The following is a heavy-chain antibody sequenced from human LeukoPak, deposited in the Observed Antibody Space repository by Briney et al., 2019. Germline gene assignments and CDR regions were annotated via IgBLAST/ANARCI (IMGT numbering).Heavy chain of an antibody. J-gene: IGHJ4*02. CDR3: ARYYDGAGQDDCFDY. Sequence: GGSLRLSCAASGFTINYMAWVRQAPGKGLEWVSVIYHSGNTDYADSVKGRFTISRDNSKNTLYLQMNSLRAEDTAVYYCARYYDGAGQDDCFDYWGQGTLVTVSS. CDR1: GFTINY. D-gene: IGHD3-16*01. CDR2: IYHSGNT. V-gene: IGHV3-53*01.